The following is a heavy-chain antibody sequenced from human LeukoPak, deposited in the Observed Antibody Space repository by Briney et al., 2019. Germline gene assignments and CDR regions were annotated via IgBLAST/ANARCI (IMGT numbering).Heavy chain of an antibody. Sequence: PSETLSLTCTVSGGSISSYYWSWIRQPPGKGLEWIGYIYNSGSTNYNPSLKSRVTISIDTSKNQLSLKLSSVTAADTAVYYCARDNCSGGGCYGYHYYGMDVWGQGTTVTVSS. CDR2: IYNSGST. CDR3: ARDNCSGGGCYGYHYYGMDV. J-gene: IGHJ6*02. V-gene: IGHV4-59*01. CDR1: GGSISSYY. D-gene: IGHD2-15*01.